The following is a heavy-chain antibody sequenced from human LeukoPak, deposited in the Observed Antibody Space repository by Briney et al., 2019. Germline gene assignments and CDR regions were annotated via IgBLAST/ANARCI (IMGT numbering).Heavy chain of an antibody. D-gene: IGHD3-9*01. CDR3: AKERVNYDILTGYYGSGSDY. Sequence: SGGSLRLSCAASGFTFSGYAMSWVRQAPGKGLEWVSAISGSGGSTYYADSVKGRFTISRDNSKNTLYLQMNSLRAEDTAVYYCAKERVNYDILTGYYGSGSDYWGQGTLVTVSS. J-gene: IGHJ4*02. CDR1: GFTFSGYA. CDR2: ISGSGGST. V-gene: IGHV3-23*01.